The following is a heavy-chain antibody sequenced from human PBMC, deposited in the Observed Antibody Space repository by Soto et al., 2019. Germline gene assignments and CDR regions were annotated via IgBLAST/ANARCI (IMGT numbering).Heavy chain of an antibody. J-gene: IGHJ6*02. Sequence: PSETLSLTCTVSGGSISSYYWSWNRQPAGKGLEWIGRIYTSGSTNYNPSLKRRVTMSVDTSKNQFSLKLSSVTAADTAVYYCARDKGGAAHQNYYYYGMDVWGQGTTVTVS. CDR1: GGSISSYY. D-gene: IGHD3-16*01. CDR2: IYTSGST. V-gene: IGHV4-4*07. CDR3: ARDKGGAAHQNYYYYGMDV.